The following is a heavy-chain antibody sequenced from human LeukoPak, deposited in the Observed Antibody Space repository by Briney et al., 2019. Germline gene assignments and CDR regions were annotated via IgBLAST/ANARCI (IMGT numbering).Heavy chain of an antibody. CDR2: ISGSGGST. Sequence: GGSLRLSCAASGFTFSSYAMSWVRQAPGKGLEWVSAISGSGGSTYYADSVKGRFTISRDNSKNTLFLQMNSLRAEDTAVYYCAKGRYYYDSSDSFDIWGQGTMVTVSS. V-gene: IGHV3-23*01. J-gene: IGHJ3*02. CDR3: AKGRYYYDSSDSFDI. D-gene: IGHD3-22*01. CDR1: GFTFSSYA.